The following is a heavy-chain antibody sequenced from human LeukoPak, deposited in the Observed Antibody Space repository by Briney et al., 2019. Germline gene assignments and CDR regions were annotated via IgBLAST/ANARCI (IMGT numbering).Heavy chain of an antibody. J-gene: IGHJ4*02. Sequence: GGSLRLSCAASGFNFSNYAMTWVRQAPGKGLEWVSAIGGSGSSTNFADSVKGRFTISRDNARNTMYLQMIRLRAEDTAVYYCAKSRKGAVPQFDHWGQGTLVTVSS. V-gene: IGHV3-23*01. CDR1: GFNFSNYA. CDR3: AKSRKGAVPQFDH. D-gene: IGHD1-26*01. CDR2: IGGSGSST.